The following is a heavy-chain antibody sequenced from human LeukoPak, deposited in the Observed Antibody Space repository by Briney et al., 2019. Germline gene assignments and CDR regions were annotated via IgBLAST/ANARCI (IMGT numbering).Heavy chain of an antibody. J-gene: IGHJ4*02. D-gene: IGHD3-22*01. CDR2: IYHSGST. CDR1: HYSISSNYY. Sequence: PSETLSLTCTVSHYSISSNYYWGWIRQPPGKGLEWIGSIYHSGSTYYNPSLKSRVTISVDTSKNQFSLKLTSVTAADTAVYYCARSSGYMSYWGQGTPVTVSS. CDR3: ARSSGYMSY. V-gene: IGHV4-38-2*02.